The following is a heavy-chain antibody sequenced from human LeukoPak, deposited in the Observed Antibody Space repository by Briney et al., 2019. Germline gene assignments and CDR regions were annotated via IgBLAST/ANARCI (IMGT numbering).Heavy chain of an antibody. V-gene: IGHV4-38-2*01. CDR1: GYSISSGYF. J-gene: IGHJ5*02. CDR2: VYHTGAT. Sequence: PSETLSLTCGVSGYSISSGYFWVWIRQPPGKGLEWIGSVYHTGATYYNPSLRSPVTISVDTSKNQFSLELNSVTAADTAVYYCARGLGLTISANWFDPWGQGTLVTVSS. D-gene: IGHD3-9*01. CDR3: ARGLGLTISANWFDP.